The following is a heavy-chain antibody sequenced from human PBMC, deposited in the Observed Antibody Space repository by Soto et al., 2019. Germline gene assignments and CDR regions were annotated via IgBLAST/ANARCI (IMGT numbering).Heavy chain of an antibody. CDR3: ARGGYDILTGYGWFDP. CDR1: GGSINSGGYS. D-gene: IGHD3-9*01. Sequence: SETLSLTCAVSGGSINSGGYSWSWIRQPPGKGLEWIGYIYHSGSTYYNPSLKSRVTISVDRSKNQFSLKLSSVTAADTAVYYCARGGYDILTGYGWFDPWGQGTLVTVSS. V-gene: IGHV4-30-2*01. CDR2: IYHSGST. J-gene: IGHJ5*02.